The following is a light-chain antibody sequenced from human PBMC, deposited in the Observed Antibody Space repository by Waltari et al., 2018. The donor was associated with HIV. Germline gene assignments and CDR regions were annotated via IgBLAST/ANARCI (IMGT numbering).Light chain of an antibody. Sequence: QSVLTQPPSASGTPGQRVTISCSGSTSDIGKSNVYWYQQFPGRAPKLLIYRNNQRPPGGPARFSGSKSGTSASLAISGLRSEDEADYYCAAWDDSLSGPVMFGGGTKLTVL. CDR1: TSDIGKSN. V-gene: IGLV1-47*01. CDR2: RNN. J-gene: IGLJ3*02. CDR3: AAWDDSLSGPVM.